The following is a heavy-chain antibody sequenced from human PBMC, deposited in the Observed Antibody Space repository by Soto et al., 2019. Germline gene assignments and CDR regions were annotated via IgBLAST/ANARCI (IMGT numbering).Heavy chain of an antibody. V-gene: IGHV1-69*02. D-gene: IGHD5-12*01. CDR2: IIPILGIA. J-gene: IGHJ6*02. CDR1: GGTFSSYT. Sequence: QVQLVQSGAEVKKPGSSVKVSCKASGGTFSSYTISWVRQAPGQGLEWMGRIIPILGIANYAQKFQGRVTITADKSTSTDYMELSSLRSEDTAVYYCAGAIVATIGRYYYYGMDVWGQGTTVTVSS. CDR3: AGAIVATIGRYYYYGMDV.